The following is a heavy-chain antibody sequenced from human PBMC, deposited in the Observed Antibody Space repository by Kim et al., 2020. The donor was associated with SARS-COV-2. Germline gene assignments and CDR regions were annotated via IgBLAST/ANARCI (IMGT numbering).Heavy chain of an antibody. Sequence: GGSLRLSCAASGFTFSSYGMHWVRQAPGKGLEWVAVISYDGSNKYYADSVKGRFTISRDNSKNTLYLQMNSLRAEDTAVYYCARRYCSGGSCYSRFHYYGMDVWGQGTTVTVSS. J-gene: IGHJ6*02. CDR2: ISYDGSNK. CDR3: ARRYCSGGSCYSRFHYYGMDV. CDR1: GFTFSSYG. D-gene: IGHD2-15*01. V-gene: IGHV3-30*03.